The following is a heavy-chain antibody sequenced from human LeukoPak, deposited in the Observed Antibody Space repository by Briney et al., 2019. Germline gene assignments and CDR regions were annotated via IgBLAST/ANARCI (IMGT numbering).Heavy chain of an antibody. CDR2: ISGSGGST. D-gene: IGHD6-13*01. Sequence: PGGSLRLSCAASGFTFSSYAMSWVRQAPGKGLEWVSAISGSGGSTYYADSVKGRFTISRDNSRNTLYLQMNSLRAEDTAVYYCAKVLIIAAAAKGFDYWGQGTLVTVSS. J-gene: IGHJ4*02. CDR3: AKVLIIAAAAKGFDY. CDR1: GFTFSSYA. V-gene: IGHV3-23*01.